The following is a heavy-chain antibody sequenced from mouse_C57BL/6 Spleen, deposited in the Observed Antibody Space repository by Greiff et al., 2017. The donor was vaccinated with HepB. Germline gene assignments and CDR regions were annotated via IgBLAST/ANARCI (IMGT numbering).Heavy chain of an antibody. CDR1: GYTFTSYW. J-gene: IGHJ2*01. CDR3: ARITTVVADFDY. Sequence: VKLQQPGAELVKPGASVKMSCKASGYTFTSYWITWVKQRPGQGLEWIGDIYPGSGSTNYNEKFKSKATLTVDTSSSTAYMQLSSLTSEDSAVYYCARITTVVADFDYWGQGTTLTVSS. V-gene: IGHV1-55*01. CDR2: IYPGSGST. D-gene: IGHD1-1*01.